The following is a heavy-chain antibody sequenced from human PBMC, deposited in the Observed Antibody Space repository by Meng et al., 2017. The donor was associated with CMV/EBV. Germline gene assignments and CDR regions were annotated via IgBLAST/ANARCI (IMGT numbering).Heavy chain of an antibody. D-gene: IGHD2-21*01. CDR2: TKQDGSEK. CDR3: ARYSNKRTPFEPRYYFDY. J-gene: IGHJ4*02. Sequence: GGSLRLSCAASGFTFSSYWMSWVRQAPGKGLEWVANTKQDGSEKYYVDSVKGRFTISRDNAKSSLYLQMNSLRAEDTAVYYCARYSNKRTPFEPRYYFDYWGQGTLVTVSS. CDR1: GFTFSSYW. V-gene: IGHV3-7*01.